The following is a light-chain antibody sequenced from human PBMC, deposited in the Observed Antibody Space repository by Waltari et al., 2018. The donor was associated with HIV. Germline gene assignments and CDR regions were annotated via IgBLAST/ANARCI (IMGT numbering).Light chain of an antibody. CDR3: QQYFTTPWT. Sequence: DIVMSQSPDSLAVSLGERATINCKSSQSVLYNSNNKNYLAWYQQKPGQPPHLRIYWASTRESGVPGRFSGSGSGTDFTLTISSLQAEDVAVYYCQQYFTTPWTFGQGTKLEIK. CDR1: QSVLYNSNNKNY. J-gene: IGKJ2*02. V-gene: IGKV4-1*01. CDR2: WAS.